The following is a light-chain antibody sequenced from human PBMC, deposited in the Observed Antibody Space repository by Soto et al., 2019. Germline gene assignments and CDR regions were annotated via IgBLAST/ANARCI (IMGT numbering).Light chain of an antibody. V-gene: IGLV1-51*01. CDR3: GTWDDRLDAGL. CDR2: DSD. CDR1: TSNIGRNY. Sequence: SVLTQPPSVSAAPGQKVRISCSGSTSNIGRNYVSWYQQLPGAAPKLLIYDSDKRPSGIPDRFSGSKSGTSATLGITGLQTGDEADYYCGTWDDRLDAGLFGGGTKLTVL. J-gene: IGLJ2*01.